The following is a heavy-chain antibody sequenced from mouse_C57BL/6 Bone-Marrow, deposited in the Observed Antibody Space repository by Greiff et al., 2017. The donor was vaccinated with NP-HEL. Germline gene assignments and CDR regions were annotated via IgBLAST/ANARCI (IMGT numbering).Heavy chain of an antibody. CDR1: GYTFTSYW. J-gene: IGHJ4*01. D-gene: IGHD2-1*01. V-gene: IGHV1-69*01. CDR2: IDPSDSYT. Sequence: QVQLQQPGAELVMPGASVKLSCKASGYTFTSYWMHWVKQRPGQGLEWIGEIDPSDSYTNYNQKFKGKSTLTVDKSSSTAYMQLSSLTSEDSAVYYGASLLPYAMDYWGRGTSVTVSS. CDR3: ASLLPYAMDY.